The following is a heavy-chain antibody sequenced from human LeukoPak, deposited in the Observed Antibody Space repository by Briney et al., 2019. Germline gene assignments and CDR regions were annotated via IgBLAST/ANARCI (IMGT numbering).Heavy chain of an antibody. CDR3: ARDDTVTTSGWFDP. V-gene: IGHV4-4*07. CDR1: GGSISSYY. D-gene: IGHD4-11*01. J-gene: IGHJ5*02. CDR2: IYTSGST. Sequence: SETLSLTCTVSGGSISSYYWSWIRQPAGKGLEWIGRIYTSGSTNYNPSLKSRVTMSVDKSKNQFSLKLSSVTPADTAVYYCARDDTVTTSGWFDPWGQGTLVTVSS.